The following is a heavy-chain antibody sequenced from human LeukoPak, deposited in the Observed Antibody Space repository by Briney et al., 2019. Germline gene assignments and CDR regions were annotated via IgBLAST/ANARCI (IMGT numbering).Heavy chain of an antibody. D-gene: IGHD4-23*01. CDR2: INTSGGST. CDR3: ARSQGGNTLWFDP. V-gene: IGHV1-46*01. J-gene: IGHJ5*02. Sequence: ASVKVACKASGYTFTSYYMHWVRQAPGQGLEWMGIINTSGGSTTYAQKFQGRVSMTRDTSTSTVYLEVSSLRSEDTAVYYCARSQGGNTLWFDPWGQGTLVTVSS. CDR1: GYTFTSYY.